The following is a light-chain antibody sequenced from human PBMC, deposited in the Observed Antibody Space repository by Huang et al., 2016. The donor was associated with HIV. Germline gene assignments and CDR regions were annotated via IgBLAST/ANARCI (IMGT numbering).Light chain of an antibody. CDR1: QSVSSN. Sequence: EVVMTQSPATLSVSPGERATLSCRASQSVSSNLAWYQQKPGQAPRLLIYGASTRATGIPARCSGSGAGTEFTLTISSLQSEDFAVYYCQQYNNWPPVTFGQGTKLEIK. V-gene: IGKV3D-15*01. J-gene: IGKJ2*01. CDR3: QQYNNWPPVT. CDR2: GAS.